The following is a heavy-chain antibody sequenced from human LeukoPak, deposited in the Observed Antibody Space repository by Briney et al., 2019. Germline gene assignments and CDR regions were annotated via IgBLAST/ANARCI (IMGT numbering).Heavy chain of an antibody. CDR3: ARGNGYYDSSGSAFDI. J-gene: IGHJ3*02. CDR1: GYTFTGYY. CDR2: INPNSGGT. D-gene: IGHD3-22*01. Sequence: ASVKVSCKASGYTFTGYYMHWVRQAPGQGLEWMGRINPNSGGTNYAQKFQGRVTMTRDTSISTAYMELSWLRSDDTAVFYCARGNGYYDSSGSAFDIWGQGTMVTVSS. V-gene: IGHV1-2*06.